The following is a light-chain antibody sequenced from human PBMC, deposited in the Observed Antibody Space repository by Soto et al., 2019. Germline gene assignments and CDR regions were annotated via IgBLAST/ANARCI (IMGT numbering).Light chain of an antibody. J-gene: IGKJ2*01. V-gene: IGKV1-39*01. CDR2: RAS. Sequence: DIQMTQSPSSLSASVGDRVTITCRASHNITSYLNWYQQKPGRAPKLLIYRASNLQSGVPSRFSGSGYGTDFTLTISSLQPEDFATYYCQQSYSTPYTFGQGTKVDIK. CDR1: HNITSY. CDR3: QQSYSTPYT.